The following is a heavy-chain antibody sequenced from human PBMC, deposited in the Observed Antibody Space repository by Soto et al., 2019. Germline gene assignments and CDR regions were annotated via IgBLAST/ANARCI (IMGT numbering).Heavy chain of an antibody. Sequence: SETLSLTCTVSADSIISRDFYWGWVRQPPGKGLECIGSIFYLGSSYYNPSLKSRVTMSVDTSKNQFSLRLRSVTAADTALYFCARHSLALRKNNWFDPWGQGIMVTVSS. D-gene: IGHD3-3*02. CDR1: ADSIISRDFY. J-gene: IGHJ5*02. CDR3: ARHSLALRKNNWFDP. CDR2: IFYLGSS. V-gene: IGHV4-39*01.